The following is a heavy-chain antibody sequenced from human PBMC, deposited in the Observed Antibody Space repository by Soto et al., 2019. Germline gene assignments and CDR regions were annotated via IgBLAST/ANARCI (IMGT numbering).Heavy chain of an antibody. CDR3: ARGASTTGFAFNDF. CDR1: GFTFDDYV. J-gene: IGHJ4*02. D-gene: IGHD4-17*01. V-gene: IGHV3-9*01. Sequence: EVQLVESGGGLVQPGRSLRLSCAASGFTFDDYVMHWVRQPPGKGLEWVSSISWNSGNLGYADSVKGRFSISRDNAKNSLYLQMNSLRGEDTALYYCARGASTTGFAFNDFWGQATLVNVSS. CDR2: ISWNSGNL.